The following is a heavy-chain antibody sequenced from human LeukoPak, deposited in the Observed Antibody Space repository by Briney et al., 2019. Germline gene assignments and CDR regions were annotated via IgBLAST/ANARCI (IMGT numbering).Heavy chain of an antibody. J-gene: IGHJ5*02. CDR3: ARGGHRRYYYTSGSAFDP. V-gene: IGHV1-18*01. D-gene: IGHD3-10*01. CDR1: GYTFTSYG. CDR2: INAYNGNT. Sequence: GASVKVSCKASGYTFTSYGISWVRQAPGQGLEWMGWINAYNGNTHYAQNLQGRVTTTTDTSTSTAYMELKSLRSDDTAVYYCARGGHRRYYYTSGSAFDPWGQGTLVTVSS.